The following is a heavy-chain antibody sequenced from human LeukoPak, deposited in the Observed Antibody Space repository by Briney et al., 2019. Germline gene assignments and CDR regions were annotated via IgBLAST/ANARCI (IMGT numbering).Heavy chain of an antibody. CDR1: GGSINNY. CDR3: ARAEVGATIWFDP. Sequence: PSETLSLTCSVSGGSINNYWSWLRQPPGKGLEWIGYIYYSGTTNYNPSLRSRVTMLVDTSKNQFTLKLSSVTAADTAVYYCARAEVGATIWFDPWGQGTLVTVSS. V-gene: IGHV4-59*01. D-gene: IGHD1-26*01. J-gene: IGHJ5*02. CDR2: IYYSGTT.